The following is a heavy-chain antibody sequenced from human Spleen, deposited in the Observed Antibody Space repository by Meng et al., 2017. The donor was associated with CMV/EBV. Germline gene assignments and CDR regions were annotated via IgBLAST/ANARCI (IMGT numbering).Heavy chain of an antibody. D-gene: IGHD6-13*01. V-gene: IGHV4-30-4*08. J-gene: IGHJ4*02. CDR2: IYYSGNT. Sequence: SETLSLTCTVSGGSISRGDSLWSWIRQPPGKGLEWIGDIYYSGNTYYNPSLKSRVTISVDTSKNQFSLKLSSVTAADTAVYYCAREIAAAGSGGTTDYWGQGTLVTVSS. CDR1: GGSISRGDSL. CDR3: AREIAAAGSGGTTDY.